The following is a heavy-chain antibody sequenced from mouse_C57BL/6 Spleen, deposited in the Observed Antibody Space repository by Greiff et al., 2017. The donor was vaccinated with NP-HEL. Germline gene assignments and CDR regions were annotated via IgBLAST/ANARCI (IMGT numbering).Heavy chain of an antibody. Sequence: QVQLQQSGAELARPGASVKLSCKASGYTFTSYGISWVKQRTRQGLEWIGELYPRSGNTYYNEKFKGKATLTADKSSSTAYMGLRSVTSEDAAVYFCARATTVVATDWYFDVWGTGTTVTVSS. CDR1: GYTFTSYG. CDR3: ARATTVVATDWYFDV. J-gene: IGHJ1*03. D-gene: IGHD1-1*01. CDR2: LYPRSGNT. V-gene: IGHV1-81*01.